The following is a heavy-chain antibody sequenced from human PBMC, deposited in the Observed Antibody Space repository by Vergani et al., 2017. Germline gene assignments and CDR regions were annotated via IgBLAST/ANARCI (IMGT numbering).Heavy chain of an antibody. CDR3: AKDDYYDSSGYWGY. Sequence: EVQLLESGGGLVQPGGSLRLSCAASGFTFSSYAMSWVHQAPGKGLEWVSAISGSGGSTYYADSVKGRFTISRDNSKNTLYLQMNSLRAEDTAVYYCAKDDYYDSSGYWGYWGQGTLVTVSS. CDR1: GFTFSSYA. J-gene: IGHJ4*02. V-gene: IGHV3-23*01. CDR2: ISGSGGST. D-gene: IGHD3-22*01.